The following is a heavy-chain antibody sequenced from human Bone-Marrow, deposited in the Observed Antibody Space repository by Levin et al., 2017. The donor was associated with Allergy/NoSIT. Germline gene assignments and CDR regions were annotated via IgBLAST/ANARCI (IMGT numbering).Heavy chain of an antibody. CDR1: GFTFPNAW. Sequence: GGSLRLSCGASGFTFPNAWMNWVRQAPGKGLEWVGRIQSKSEGETTDYAAPVKGRFAILSDDSKKTLFLQMDRLKTEDTAVYYCTTDEDAYNDFDHWGQGTLVTVSS. CDR3: TTDEDAYNDFDH. J-gene: IGHJ4*02. D-gene: IGHD5-24*01. CDR2: IQSKSEGETT. V-gene: IGHV3-15*07.